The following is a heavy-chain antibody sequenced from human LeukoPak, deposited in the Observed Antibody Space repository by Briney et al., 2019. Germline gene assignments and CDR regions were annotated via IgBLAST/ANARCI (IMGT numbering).Heavy chain of an antibody. Sequence: PSETLSLFCTVSGGSIRSYYWSWIRQPPGKGLECIGYIYYIGSTNYNPSLKSRVTISLDTSKSQFSLKLSSVTAADTAVYYCASGPSGSYGYDYWGQGTLVTVSS. CDR2: IYYIGST. V-gene: IGHV4-59*08. D-gene: IGHD1-26*01. CDR1: GGSIRSYY. CDR3: ASGPSGSYGYDY. J-gene: IGHJ4*02.